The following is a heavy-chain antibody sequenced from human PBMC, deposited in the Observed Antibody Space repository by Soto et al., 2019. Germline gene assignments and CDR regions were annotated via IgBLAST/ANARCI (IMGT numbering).Heavy chain of an antibody. V-gene: IGHV3-21*01. CDR1: GFMFSAYT. CDR2: ISSDIDHI. Sequence: PGGSLRLSCAASGFMFSAYTMNWVRQAPGKGLEWLSSISSDIDHIDYADSVRGRFTVSRDNARKSLHLQMDSLGAEDTGVYYCATPYYYNRWGAGTLVTVSS. CDR3: ATPYYYNR. J-gene: IGHJ5*02. D-gene: IGHD3-22*01.